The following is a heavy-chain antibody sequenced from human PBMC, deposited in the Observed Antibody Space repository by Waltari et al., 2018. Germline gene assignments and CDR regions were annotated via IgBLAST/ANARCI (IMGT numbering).Heavy chain of an antibody. CDR1: GFAVRAHY. J-gene: IGHJ4*02. V-gene: IGHV3-53*01. D-gene: IGHD3-16*01. CDR3: ARGPPISAKWELCWFDY. CDR2: IYSGVSA. Sequence: EVQVVESGGGLIQPGGSLSLSCAASGFAVRAHYMSWVRQAPGKGLEWVAVIYSGVSAYYADAVKGRFTISRDSSENTFYLQMSSLRVEDTAVYYCARGPPISAKWELCWFDYWGQGTLVTVSS.